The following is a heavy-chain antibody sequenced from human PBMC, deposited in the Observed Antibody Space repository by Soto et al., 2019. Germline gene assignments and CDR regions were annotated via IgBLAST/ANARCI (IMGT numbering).Heavy chain of an antibody. J-gene: IGHJ3*02. D-gene: IGHD3-9*01. CDR2: MNPNSGNT. CDR1: GYTFTSYD. V-gene: IGHV1-8*01. Sequence: GASVKVSCKASGYTFTSYDINWVRQATGQGLEWMGWMNPNSGNTGYAQKLQGRVTMTRNTSISTAYMKLSSLRSEDTAVYYCERGKFWSHVLRYFDWSPDVFDIWGQGTMVTVS. CDR3: ERGKFWSHVLRYFDWSPDVFDI.